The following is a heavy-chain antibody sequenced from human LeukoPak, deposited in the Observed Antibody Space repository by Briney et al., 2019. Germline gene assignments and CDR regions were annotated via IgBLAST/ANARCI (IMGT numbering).Heavy chain of an antibody. D-gene: IGHD6-19*01. V-gene: IGHV3-30-3*01. CDR3: ARDRGSGWYGYYFDY. J-gene: IGHJ4*02. CDR1: GFTFSSYA. Sequence: PGGSLRLSCAASGFTFSSYAMHWVRQAPGKGLEWVAVISYDGSNKYYADSVKGRFTISRDNSKNTLYLQMNSLRAEDTAVYYCARDRGSGWYGYYFDYWGQGTLVTVSS. CDR2: ISYDGSNK.